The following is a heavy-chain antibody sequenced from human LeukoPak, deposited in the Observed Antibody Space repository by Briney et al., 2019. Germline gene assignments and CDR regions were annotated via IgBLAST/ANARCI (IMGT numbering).Heavy chain of an antibody. CDR3: ARASDYYDSSGYSWDY. V-gene: IGHV3-11*04. CDR2: ITDNGIKI. Sequence: GGSLRLSCAASGFIFSDYYMGWIRQAPGRGLEWVSYITDNGIKIYYTDSVKGRFTMSRDNAKKSLYLQMNSLRAEDTAVYYCARASDYYDSSGYSWDYWGQGTLVTVSS. D-gene: IGHD3-22*01. J-gene: IGHJ4*02. CDR1: GFIFSDYY.